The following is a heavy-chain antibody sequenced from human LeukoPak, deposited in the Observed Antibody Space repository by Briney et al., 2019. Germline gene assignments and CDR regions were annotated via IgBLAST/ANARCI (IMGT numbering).Heavy chain of an antibody. CDR2: IYHDGNT. CDR1: GYSISSGYY. Sequence: PSETLSLTCSVSGYSISSGYYWGSIRQPPGTGLEWIGNIYHDGNTYYNPSLKSRVTISVDTSKNQFSLRLSSVTAADTAVYYCARFFRTVWELPYYWGPGTLVTVSS. CDR3: ARFFRTVWELPYY. V-gene: IGHV4-38-2*02. D-gene: IGHD1-26*01. J-gene: IGHJ4*02.